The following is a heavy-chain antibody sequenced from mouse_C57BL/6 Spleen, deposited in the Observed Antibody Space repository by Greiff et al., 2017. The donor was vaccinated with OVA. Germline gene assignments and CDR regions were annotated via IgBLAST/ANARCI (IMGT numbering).Heavy chain of an antibody. CDR1: GFTFSDYY. D-gene: IGHD2-4*01. J-gene: IGHJ3*01. CDR2: INYDGSST. V-gene: IGHV5-16*01. CDR3: ARVYYDYDAWFAY. Sequence: EVQLVESEGGLVQPGSSMKLSCTASGFTFSDYYMAWVRQVPEKGLEWVANINYDGSSTYYLDSLKSRFIISRDNAKNILYLQMSSLKSEDTATYYCARVYYDYDAWFAYWGQGTLVTVSA.